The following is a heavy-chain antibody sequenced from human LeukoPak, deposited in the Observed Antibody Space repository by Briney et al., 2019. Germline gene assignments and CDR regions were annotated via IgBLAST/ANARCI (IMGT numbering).Heavy chain of an antibody. V-gene: IGHV4-31*03. CDR3: ARAPTRGRYCSGGSCYN. CDR1: GGSISSGGYY. CDR2: IYYSGST. Sequence: SETLSLTCTVSGGSISSGGYYWSWIRQHPGKGLERIGYIYYSGSTYYNPSLKSRVTISVDTSKNQFSLKLSSVTAADTAVYYCARAPTRGRYCSGGSCYNWGQGTLVTVSS. J-gene: IGHJ4*02. D-gene: IGHD2-15*01.